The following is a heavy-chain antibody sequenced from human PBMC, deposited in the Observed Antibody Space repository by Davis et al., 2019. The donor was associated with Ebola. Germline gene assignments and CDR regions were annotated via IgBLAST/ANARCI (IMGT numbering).Heavy chain of an antibody. CDR2: IKQDGSEK. CDR3: ATLASYYYGSAGYFDY. Sequence: PGGSLRLSCAASGFTFSSYWMSWVRQAPGKGLEWVANIKQDGSEKYYVDSVKGRFTISRDNAKNSLYLQMNSLRAEDTAVYYCATLASYYYGSAGYFDYWGQGTLVTVSS. CDR1: GFTFSSYW. V-gene: IGHV3-7*01. D-gene: IGHD3-10*01. J-gene: IGHJ4*02.